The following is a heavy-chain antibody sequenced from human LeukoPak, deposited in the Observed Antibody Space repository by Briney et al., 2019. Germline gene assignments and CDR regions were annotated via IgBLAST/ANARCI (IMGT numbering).Heavy chain of an antibody. CDR1: RFTFSTYG. Sequence: QLGGSLRLSCAASRFTFSTYGMSWVRQAPGKGLEWVSSITGGGGSTYYADSVKGRFTISRDNSKNTLYLQMNSLRAEDTAVYYCAKSSYYDSSGYYREYYFDYWGQGTLVTVSS. V-gene: IGHV3-23*01. J-gene: IGHJ4*02. CDR3: AKSSYYDSSGYYREYYFDY. D-gene: IGHD3-22*01. CDR2: ITGGGGST.